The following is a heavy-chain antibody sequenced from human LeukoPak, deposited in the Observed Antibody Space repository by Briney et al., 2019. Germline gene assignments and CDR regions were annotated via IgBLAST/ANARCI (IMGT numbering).Heavy chain of an antibody. CDR2: INHSGST. CDR3: ARGVRPVVPAAIVWFDP. CDR1: GGSFSGYY. Sequence: KPSETLSLTCAVYGGSFSGYYWSWIRQPPGKGLEWIGEINHSGSTNYYPSLKSRVTISVDTSKNQFSLKLSSVTAADTAVYYCARGVRPVVPAAIVWFDPWGQGTLVTVSS. J-gene: IGHJ5*02. V-gene: IGHV4-34*01. D-gene: IGHD2-2*01.